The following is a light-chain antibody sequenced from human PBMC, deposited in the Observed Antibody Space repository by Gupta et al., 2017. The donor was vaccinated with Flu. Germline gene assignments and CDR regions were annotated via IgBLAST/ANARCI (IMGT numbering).Light chain of an antibody. V-gene: IGKV2-28*01. J-gene: IGKJ1*01. CDR2: LGS. Sequence: DIVMPQSPLSLPVTPGEPASISCRSSQSLLHSNGYNYLDCYLQKPGQSPQLLSSLGSNRASGGPDRFRCRVSGPDLTRTSSRVEAEDGGVSSGMQALQKPPTFGQGTKVEIK. CDR3: MQALQKPPT. CDR1: QSLLHSNGYNY.